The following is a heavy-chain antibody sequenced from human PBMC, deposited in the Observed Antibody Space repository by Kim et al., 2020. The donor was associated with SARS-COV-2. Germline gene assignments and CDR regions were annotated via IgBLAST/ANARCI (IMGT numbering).Heavy chain of an antibody. CDR2: GGST. CDR3: AKGGDLVY. J-gene: IGHJ4*02. D-gene: IGHD2-21*02. V-gene: IGHV3-23*01. Sequence: GGSTYYADTVKGRFTISRDNSKNTLYLQMNSLRAEDTAVYYCAKGGDLVYWGQGTLVTVSS.